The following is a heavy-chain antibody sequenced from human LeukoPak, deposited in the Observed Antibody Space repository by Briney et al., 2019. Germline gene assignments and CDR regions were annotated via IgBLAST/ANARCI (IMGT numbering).Heavy chain of an antibody. CDR2: INWNSGTI. J-gene: IGHJ4*02. CDR1: GFTFDDYA. V-gene: IGHV3-9*01. Sequence: GRSLRLSCAASGFTFDDYAMHWVRQAPGKGLEWASGINWNSGTIGYADSVKGRFTISRDNAKNSLYLQVSSLRTEDTALYYCAKDTQGMTGGFDYWGQGTLVTVSS. CDR3: AKDTQGMTGGFDY. D-gene: IGHD4-23*01.